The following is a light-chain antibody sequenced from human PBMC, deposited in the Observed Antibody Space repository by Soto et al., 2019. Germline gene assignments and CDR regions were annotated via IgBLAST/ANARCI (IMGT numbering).Light chain of an antibody. J-gene: IGKJ1*01. CDR2: DAS. CDR1: QSVSSY. CDR3: QLYSGAPWT. Sequence: EIVLTQSPATLSLSPGERATLSCRASQSVSSYLAWYQQKPGQAPRLLIYDASNRATGIPDRFSGSGSGTDFTLTISRLEPEDFAVYYCQLYSGAPWTFGQGTKV. V-gene: IGKV3-20*01.